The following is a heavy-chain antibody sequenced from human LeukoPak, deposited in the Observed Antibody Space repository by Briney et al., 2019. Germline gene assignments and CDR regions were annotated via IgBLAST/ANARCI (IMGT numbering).Heavy chain of an antibody. V-gene: IGHV1-18*01. CDR1: GYTFTSYG. Sequence: GASVKVSCKASGYTFTSYGISWVRQAPGQGLEWMGWISAYNGNTNYAQKLQGRVTTTTDTSTSTAYMELRSLRSDDTAVYYCARDLDYGSGSYYYYYYGMDVWGQGTTVTVSS. CDR2: ISAYNGNT. D-gene: IGHD3-10*01. CDR3: ARDLDYGSGSYYYYYYGMDV. J-gene: IGHJ6*02.